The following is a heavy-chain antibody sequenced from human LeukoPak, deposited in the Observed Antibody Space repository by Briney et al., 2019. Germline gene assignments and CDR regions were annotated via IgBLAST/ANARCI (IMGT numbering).Heavy chain of an antibody. CDR3: ARDAGYYYDSSGYLY. V-gene: IGHV3-7*01. Sequence: GGSLRLSCAASGFTFISYWWSWVRQAPGKGLEWVANIKQDGSEKYYVDSVKGRFTIPRANAKNSLYLQMNSLRAEDTAVYYCARDAGYYYDSSGYLYWGQGTLVTVSS. CDR2: IKQDGSEK. J-gene: IGHJ4*02. D-gene: IGHD3-22*01. CDR1: GFTFISYW.